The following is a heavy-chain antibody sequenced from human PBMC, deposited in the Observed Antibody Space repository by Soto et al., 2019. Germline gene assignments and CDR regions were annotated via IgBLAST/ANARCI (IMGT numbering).Heavy chain of an antibody. CDR2: TYYRSKWYN. CDR3: ARVPISYYDFWSGYFDGTRYYYGMDV. CDR1: GDSVSSNSAA. Sequence: HSQTLSLTCAISGDSVSSNSAAWNWIRQSPSRGLEWLGRTYYRSKWYNDYAVSVKSRITINPDTSKNQFSLQLNSVTPEDTAVDYCARVPISYYDFWSGYFDGTRYYYGMDVWGQGTTVTVSS. J-gene: IGHJ6*02. D-gene: IGHD3-3*01. V-gene: IGHV6-1*01.